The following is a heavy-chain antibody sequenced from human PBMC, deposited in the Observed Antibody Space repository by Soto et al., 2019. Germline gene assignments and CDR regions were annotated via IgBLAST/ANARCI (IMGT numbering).Heavy chain of an antibody. CDR3: ARGPNGGLHYGLWVY. CDR2: INPNSGNT. D-gene: IGHD4-17*01. CDR1: GYTLTGYY. V-gene: IGHV1-8*02. Sequence: GASVKVSCKASGYTLTGYYMHWMRQAPGQGLEWMGWINPNSGNTGYAQKFQGRVTMTRNTSISTAYMELSSLRSEDTAVYYCARGPNGGLHYGLWVYWGQGTLVTVSS. J-gene: IGHJ4*02.